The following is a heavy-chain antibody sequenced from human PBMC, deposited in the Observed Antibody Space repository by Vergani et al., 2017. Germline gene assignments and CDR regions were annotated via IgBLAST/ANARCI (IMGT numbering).Heavy chain of an antibody. D-gene: IGHD2-2*01. Sequence: QVQLVQSGAEVKKPGASVKVSCKASGYTFTDYFMHWVRQAPGQGLEWMGWINPNSGGTNYARKFQGRVTMTRDTSISTAYMELSNLRSDDRAVYYCARVGTSSNRDYFDYWGQGTLVTVSS. J-gene: IGHJ4*02. V-gene: IGHV1-2*02. CDR3: ARVGTSSNRDYFDY. CDR1: GYTFTDYF. CDR2: INPNSGGT.